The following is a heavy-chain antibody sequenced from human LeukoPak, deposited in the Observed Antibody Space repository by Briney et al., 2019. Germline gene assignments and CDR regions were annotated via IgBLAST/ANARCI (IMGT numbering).Heavy chain of an antibody. CDR1: GFTFNSYG. Sequence: GGSLRLSCAASGFTFNSYGMHWVRQAPGKGLEWVAVIWYDGSNKYYADSVKGRFTISRDKSKNTLYLQMNSLRAEDTAVYYCARDGSGDYSNDYYYFYMNVWGKGTTVTVSS. D-gene: IGHD4-11*01. CDR3: ARDGSGDYSNDYYYFYMNV. J-gene: IGHJ6*03. CDR2: IWYDGSNK. V-gene: IGHV3-33*01.